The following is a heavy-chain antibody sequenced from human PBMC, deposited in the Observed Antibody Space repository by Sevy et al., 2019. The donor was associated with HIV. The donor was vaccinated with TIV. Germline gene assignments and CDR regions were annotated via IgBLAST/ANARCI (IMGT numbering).Heavy chain of an antibody. CDR2: ITPIFGTA. Sequence: ASVKVSCKASGGTFSSYAISWVRQAAGQGLEWMGGITPIFGTANYARKFQGRVTITADESTITAYMELSSLGSEDTAVYYCGGVRGVFWRDAFDIWGQGTMVTVSS. CDR3: GGVRGVFWRDAFDI. CDR1: GGTFSSYA. J-gene: IGHJ3*02. V-gene: IGHV1-69*13. D-gene: IGHD3-9*01.